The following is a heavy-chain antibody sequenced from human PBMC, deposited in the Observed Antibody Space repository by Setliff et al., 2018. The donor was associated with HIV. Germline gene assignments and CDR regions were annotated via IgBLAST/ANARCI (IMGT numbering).Heavy chain of an antibody. D-gene: IGHD3-22*01. CDR3: ARGLSFYDPGGFDY. Sequence: PSETLCLTCTVSGGSISSYYWSWIRQPPGKGLEWIGYIYTSGSTNYNPSLKSRVTISVDTSKNQFSLKLSSVTAADTAVYYCARGLSFYDPGGFDYWGQGTLVTVSS. CDR2: IYTSGST. J-gene: IGHJ4*02. CDR1: GGSISSYY. V-gene: IGHV4-4*09.